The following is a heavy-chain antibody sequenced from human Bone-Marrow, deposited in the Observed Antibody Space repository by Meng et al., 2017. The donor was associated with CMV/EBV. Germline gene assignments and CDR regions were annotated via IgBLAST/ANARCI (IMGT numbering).Heavy chain of an antibody. CDR2: INPNSGGT. Sequence: SVKVSCKASGYTFTSYYMHWVRQAPGQGLDWMGWINPNSGGTNYAQKFQGRVTMTRDTSISTAYMELSRLRSDDTAVYYCARDLRKGLRRGSYDYFDYWGQGTLVTVAS. CDR3: ARDLRKGLRRGSYDYFDY. CDR1: GYTFTSYY. V-gene: IGHV1-2*02. J-gene: IGHJ4*02. D-gene: IGHD1-26*01.